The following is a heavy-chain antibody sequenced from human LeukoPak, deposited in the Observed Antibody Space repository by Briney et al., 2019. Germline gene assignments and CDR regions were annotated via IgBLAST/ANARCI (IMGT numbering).Heavy chain of an antibody. V-gene: IGHV3-11*04. CDR2: ISSSGSTI. D-gene: IGHD6-19*01. CDR3: AREPKQWPVPIDF. CDR1: GFTFSDYY. J-gene: IGHJ4*02. Sequence: GGSLRLSCAASGFTFSDYYMSWVRQAPGKGREWVSYISSSGSTIYYADSVKGRFTISRDNAKNSLYLQMNSLRAEDTAVYYCAREPKQWPVPIDFWGQGTLVTVSS.